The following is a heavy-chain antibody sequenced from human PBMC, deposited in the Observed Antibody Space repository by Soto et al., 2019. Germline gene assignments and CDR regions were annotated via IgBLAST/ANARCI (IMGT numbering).Heavy chain of an antibody. Sequence: PSETLSLTCTVSGVSIRDYYWIWIRQAPGKGLDWIGYIHSSGYTNYNPSLKSRVVMSIDTSKNLFSLKLSSVTAADTAVYYCAKRSAAFWLDPWGQRTLVTGSS. CDR2: IHSSGYT. J-gene: IGHJ5*02. CDR3: AKRSAAFWLDP. CDR1: GVSIRDYY. V-gene: IGHV4-59*01. D-gene: IGHD6-25*01.